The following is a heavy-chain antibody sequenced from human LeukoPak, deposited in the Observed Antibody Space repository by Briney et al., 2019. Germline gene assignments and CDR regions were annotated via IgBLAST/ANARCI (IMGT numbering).Heavy chain of an antibody. J-gene: IGHJ5*02. CDR1: GFIFNNYI. CDR2: ITSSGSFV. CDR3: ARGSAGPWFDP. Sequence: GGSLRLSCAVSGFIFNNYIMNWVRQAPGKGLEWVSSITSSGSFVYYADSVKGRFTISRDNAKNSLFLQMNSLRAEDTAVYYCARGSAGPWFDPWGQGTLVTVSS. V-gene: IGHV3-21*01.